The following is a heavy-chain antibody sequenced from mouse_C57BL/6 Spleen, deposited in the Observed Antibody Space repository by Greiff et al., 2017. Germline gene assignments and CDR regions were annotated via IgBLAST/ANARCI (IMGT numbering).Heavy chain of an antibody. V-gene: IGHV1-52*01. CDR3: ARRDYAWFAY. J-gene: IGHJ3*01. CDR1: GYTFTSYW. D-gene: IGHD2-4*01. Sequence: VQLQQPGAELVRPGSSVKLSCKASGYTFTSYWMHWVKQRPIQGLEWIGNIDPSDSETHYNQKFKDKATLTVDKASSTAYMQLSSLTSEDSAVYYCARRDYAWFAYWGQGTLVTVSA. CDR2: IDPSDSET.